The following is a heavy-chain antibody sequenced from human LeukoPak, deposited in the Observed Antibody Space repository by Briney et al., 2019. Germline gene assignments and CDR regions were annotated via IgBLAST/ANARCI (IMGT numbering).Heavy chain of an antibody. Sequence: SEPLSLTCAVYGGSFSGYYWSWIRQPPEKGLEWIGEINHSGSTNYNPSLKSRVTISVDTSKNQFSLKLSSVTAADTAVYYCARGWDSSGYCPDMDVWGKGTTVTVSS. V-gene: IGHV4-34*01. CDR1: GGSFSGYY. CDR2: INHSGST. CDR3: ARGWDSSGYCPDMDV. J-gene: IGHJ6*03. D-gene: IGHD3-22*01.